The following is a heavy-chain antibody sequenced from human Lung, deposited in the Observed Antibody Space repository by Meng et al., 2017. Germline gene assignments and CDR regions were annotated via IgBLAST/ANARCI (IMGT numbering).Heavy chain of an antibody. J-gene: IGHJ6*02. Sequence: GGSLRLSCAASGFSVSSYSMSGVRQAPGKGLDWVSSINSGGSSYADSVKGRFTISRDYAKSSLYLHMNSLRDDDTAVYYCARDRALVWEADGGMDVWGQGTMVTVSS. CDR1: GFSVSSYS. CDR3: ARDRALVWEADGGMDV. CDR2: INSGGSS. V-gene: IGHV3-21*01. D-gene: IGHD3-16*01.